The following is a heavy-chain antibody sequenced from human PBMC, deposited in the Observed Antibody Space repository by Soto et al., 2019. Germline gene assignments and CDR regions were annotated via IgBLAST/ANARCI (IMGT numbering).Heavy chain of an antibody. CDR3: AREGGVNVLRFLEWLPQVPYYHYGMDV. V-gene: IGHV4-61*01. J-gene: IGHJ6*02. Sequence: SETLSLTCTVSGGSVSSGSYYWSWIRQPPGKGLEWIGYIYYSGSTNYNPSLKSRVTISVDTSKNQFSLKLSSVTAADTAVYYCAREGGVNVLRFLEWLPQVPYYHYGMDVWGLGTTVTVSS. D-gene: IGHD3-3*01. CDR1: GGSVSSGSYY. CDR2: IYYSGST.